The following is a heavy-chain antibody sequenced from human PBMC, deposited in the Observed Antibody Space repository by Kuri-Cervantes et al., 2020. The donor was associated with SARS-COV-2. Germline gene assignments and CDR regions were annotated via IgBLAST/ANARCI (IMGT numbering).Heavy chain of an antibody. V-gene: IGHV3-23*01. J-gene: IGHJ3*02. CDR1: GFTFGDYA. CDR3: AKGTDYYDSSGYSDIAFDI. D-gene: IGHD3-22*01. Sequence: GGSLRLSCTASGFTFGDYAMSWVRQAPGKGLEWVSAISGSGGSTYYADSVKGRFTISRDNSKNTLYLQMNSLRAEDTAVYYCAKGTDYYDSSGYSDIAFDIWGQGTMVTVSS. CDR2: ISGSGGST.